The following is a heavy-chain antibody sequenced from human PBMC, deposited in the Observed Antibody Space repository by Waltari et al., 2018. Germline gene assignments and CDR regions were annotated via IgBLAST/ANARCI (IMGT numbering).Heavy chain of an antibody. CDR1: GYTFTSYA. D-gene: IGHD3-16*01. J-gene: IGHJ5*02. CDR2: INAGNGNT. Sequence: QVQLVQSGAEVKKPGASVKVSCKASGYTFTSYAMHWVRQAPGQRLEWMGWINAGNGNTKYSQKFQGRVTITRDTSASTAYMELSSLRSEDTAVYYCARKGPVLGGWFDPWGQGTLVTVSS. V-gene: IGHV1-3*01. CDR3: ARKGPVLGGWFDP.